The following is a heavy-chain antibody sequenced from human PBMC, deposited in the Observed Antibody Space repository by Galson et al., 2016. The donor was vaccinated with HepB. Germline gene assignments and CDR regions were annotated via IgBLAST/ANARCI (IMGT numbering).Heavy chain of an antibody. V-gene: IGHV1-3*01. CDR3: ARGDYSGLGILDY. Sequence: SVKVSCKGSGYTFTSYVLHWVRQAPGHGPEWMGWAHGGGGHVKYAQKFRGRLTITRESAAKSAYMELDRLTPEDTALYFCARGDYSGLGILDYWGQGTQVTVSS. CDR1: GYTFTSYV. CDR2: AHGGGGHV. D-gene: IGHD3-10*01. J-gene: IGHJ4*02.